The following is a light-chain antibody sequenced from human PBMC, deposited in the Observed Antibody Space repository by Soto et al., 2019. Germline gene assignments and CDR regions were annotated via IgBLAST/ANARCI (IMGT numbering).Light chain of an antibody. J-gene: IGLJ2*01. CDR1: SGHSTYA. V-gene: IGLV4-69*01. Sequence: QPVLTQSPSASASLGASVKLTCTLSSGHSTYAIAWHQQQPEKGPRYVMKLNSDGSHNKGDGIPDRFSGSSSGAERYLTISSLQSEDEADDYCQTWGTGIVVFGGGTKLTVL. CDR2: LNSDGSH. CDR3: QTWGTGIVV.